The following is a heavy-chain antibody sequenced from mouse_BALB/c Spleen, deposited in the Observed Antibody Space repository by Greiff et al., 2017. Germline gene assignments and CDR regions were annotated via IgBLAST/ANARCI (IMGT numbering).Heavy chain of an antibody. CDR2: IWRGGST. CDR3: AKNGNYGYYGAMDY. CDR1: GFSLTSYG. V-gene: IGHV2-5-1*01. J-gene: IGHJ4*01. Sequence: QVQLQQSGPSLVQPSQSLSITCTVSGFSLTSYGVHWVRQSPGKGLEWLGVIWRGGSTDYNAAFMSRLSITKDNSKSQVFFKMNSLQADDTAIYYCAKNGNYGYYGAMDYWGQGTSVTVSS. D-gene: IGHD2-1*01.